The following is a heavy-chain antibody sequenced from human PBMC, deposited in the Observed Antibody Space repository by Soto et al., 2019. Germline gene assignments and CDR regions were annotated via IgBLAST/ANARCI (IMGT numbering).Heavy chain of an antibody. CDR3: ARRRNYYYYGMDV. CDR1: GGSISSYY. CDR2: IYYSGST. Sequence: SETLSLTCTVSGGSISSYYWSWIRQPPGKGLEWIGYIYYSGSTNYNPSLKSRVTISVDTSKNQFSLKLSSVTAADTAVYYCARRRNYYYYGMDVWGQGTTVTVSS. J-gene: IGHJ6*02. V-gene: IGHV4-59*08.